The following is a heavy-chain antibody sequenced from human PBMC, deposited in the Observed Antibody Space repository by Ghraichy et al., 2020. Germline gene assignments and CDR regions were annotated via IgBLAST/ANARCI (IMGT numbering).Heavy chain of an antibody. CDR3: AKAPSIGEQWLDFDY. V-gene: IGHV3-23*01. J-gene: IGHJ4*02. D-gene: IGHD6-19*01. CDR2: ISGSGGST. CDR1: GFTFSSYA. Sequence: GESLNISCAASGFTFSSYAMSWVRQAPGKGLEWVSAISGSGGSTYYADSVKGRFTISRDNSKNTLYLQMNSLRAEDTAVYYCAKAPSIGEQWLDFDYWGQGALVTVSS.